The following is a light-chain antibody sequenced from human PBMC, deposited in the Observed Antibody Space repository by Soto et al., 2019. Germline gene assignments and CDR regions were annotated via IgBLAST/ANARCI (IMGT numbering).Light chain of an antibody. CDR1: QSVSSN. Sequence: EIVMTQSPATLSVSPGERATLSCRASQSVSSNLAWYQQKPGQAPRLLIYGASTRATGIPARFSGSGSGTEFTLNISSLQSEDFAVYYCQQYNNWSPTFGPGTKVDIK. J-gene: IGKJ3*01. CDR2: GAS. V-gene: IGKV3-15*01. CDR3: QQYNNWSPT.